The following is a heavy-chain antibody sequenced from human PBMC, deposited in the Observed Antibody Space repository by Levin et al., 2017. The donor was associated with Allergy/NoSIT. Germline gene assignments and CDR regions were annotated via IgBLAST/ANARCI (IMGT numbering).Heavy chain of an antibody. Sequence: GESLKISCAASGFTFRSYGMHWVRQAPGKGLEWVAIIWYDGSNKYYADSVKGRFTISRDNSKDMLYLQMSSLRVEDTALYYCARVRSTVTTPADQWGQGTLVTVSS. J-gene: IGHJ4*02. D-gene: IGHD4-17*01. CDR2: IWYDGSNK. V-gene: IGHV3-33*01. CDR1: GFTFRSYG. CDR3: ARVRSTVTTPADQ.